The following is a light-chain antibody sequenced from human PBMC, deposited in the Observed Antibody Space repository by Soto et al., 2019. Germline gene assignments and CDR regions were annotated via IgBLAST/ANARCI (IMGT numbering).Light chain of an antibody. CDR1: SRDIGGYNY. CDR3: SSYTTSTSFIL. CDR2: EVS. Sequence: QSALTQPASVSGSPGQSITISCTGTSRDIGGYNYVSWHQQHPGKAPKAMIYEVSSRPSGVSNRFSGSKSGNTASLTISGLQAEDEAYYYCSSYTTSTSFILFGGGTKLTVL. J-gene: IGLJ2*01. V-gene: IGLV2-14*01.